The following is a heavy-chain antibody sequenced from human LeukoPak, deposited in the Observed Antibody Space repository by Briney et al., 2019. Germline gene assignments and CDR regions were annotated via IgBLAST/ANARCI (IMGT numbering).Heavy chain of an antibody. CDR2: ISGSGGST. Sequence: GGSLRLSCAASGFTFSSYAMSWVRQAPGKGLEWVSAISGSGGSTYYADSVKGRFTIYRDNSKNTLYLQMNSLRAEDTAVYYCAKGYYDYVWGSYYFGYWGQGTLVTVSS. V-gene: IGHV3-23*01. CDR3: AKGYYDYVWGSYYFGY. D-gene: IGHD3-16*01. J-gene: IGHJ4*02. CDR1: GFTFSSYA.